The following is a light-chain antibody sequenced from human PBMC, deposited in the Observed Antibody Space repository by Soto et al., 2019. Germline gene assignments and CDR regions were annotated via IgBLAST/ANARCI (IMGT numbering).Light chain of an antibody. CDR1: QSVSNNY. V-gene: IGKV3-20*01. Sequence: VLSQSPGTLSLYPGERATLSCRASQSVSNNYLAWYQQKPGQAPRLLIYGASNRATGIPDRFSGSGSGTDFTLTISRLEPEDFAVYYCQQYGSSGTFGQRSNVDI. CDR2: GAS. J-gene: IGKJ1*01. CDR3: QQYGSSGT.